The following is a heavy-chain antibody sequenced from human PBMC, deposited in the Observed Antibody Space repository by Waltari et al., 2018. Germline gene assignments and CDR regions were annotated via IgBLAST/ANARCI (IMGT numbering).Heavy chain of an antibody. V-gene: IGHV4-39*01. D-gene: IGHD4-17*01. Sequence: QLQLQESGPGLVKPSETLSLTCTVSGGSISSSSYYWGWIRQHPGKWLVWFGSIYYSGSTYYDPSRKGGVAISVDTSKSQFSLKLSSVTAADTAGYCCARRYYGDPFDYWGQGTLVTVSS. CDR1: GGSISSSSYY. CDR2: IYYSGST. J-gene: IGHJ4*02. CDR3: ARRYYGDPFDY.